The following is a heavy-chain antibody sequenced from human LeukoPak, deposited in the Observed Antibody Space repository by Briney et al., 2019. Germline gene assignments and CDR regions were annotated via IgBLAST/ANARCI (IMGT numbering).Heavy chain of an antibody. J-gene: IGHJ6*02. D-gene: IGHD2-2*01. CDR3: ARDRARYCSGTSWYLYHGMDV. Sequence: GGSLRLSCAASGFTVSSNYMSWVRQAPGKGLEWVSVIYSGGSTYYADSVKGRFTISRDNSKNTLYLQMNSLRAEDTAVYYCARDRARYCSGTSWYLYHGMDVCGQGNTVTVSS. CDR2: IYSGGST. CDR1: GFTVSSNY. V-gene: IGHV3-53*01.